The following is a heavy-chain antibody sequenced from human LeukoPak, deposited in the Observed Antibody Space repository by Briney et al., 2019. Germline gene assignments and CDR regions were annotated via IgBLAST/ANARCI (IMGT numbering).Heavy chain of an antibody. V-gene: IGHV1-3*01. D-gene: IGHD4-11*01. CDR1: GYTFTSYA. CDR2: INAGNGNT. Sequence: VASVKVSCKASGYTFTSYAMHWVRQAPGQRLEWMGWINAGNGNTKYSQKFQGRVTITRDTSASTAYMELSSLRSEDTAVYYCASSTVRGNWSDPWGQGTLVTVSS. J-gene: IGHJ5*02. CDR3: ASSTVRGNWSDP.